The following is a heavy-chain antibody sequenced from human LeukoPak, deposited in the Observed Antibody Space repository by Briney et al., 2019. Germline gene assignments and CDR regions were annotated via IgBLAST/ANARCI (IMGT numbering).Heavy chain of an antibody. D-gene: IGHD3-16*01. CDR3: ARVPRGDSTGDDAFDI. J-gene: IGHJ3*02. CDR2: INHSGST. Sequence: SETLSLTCAVYGGSFSGYYWSWIRQPPGKGLEWIGEINHSGSTNYNPSLKSRATISVDTSKNQFSLKLSSVTAADTAVYYCARVPRGDSTGDDAFDIWGQGTMVTVSS. CDR1: GGSFSGYY. V-gene: IGHV4-34*01.